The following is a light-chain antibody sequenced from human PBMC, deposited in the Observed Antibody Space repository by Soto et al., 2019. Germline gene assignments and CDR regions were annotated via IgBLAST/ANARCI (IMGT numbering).Light chain of an antibody. CDR1: QSVLYSSNNKNY. J-gene: IGKJ4*01. V-gene: IGKV4-1*01. CDR2: WAS. CDR3: QQYFRTTIT. Sequence: DIVTTQSPDSLTASLCGRPTINCSASQSVLYSSNNKNYLAWYQQKAGQPPRLLINWASTRDSGVPDRFSGSGSGTDFTLTISSLQDEDAAVYSCQQYFRTTITFGGGTKVDIK.